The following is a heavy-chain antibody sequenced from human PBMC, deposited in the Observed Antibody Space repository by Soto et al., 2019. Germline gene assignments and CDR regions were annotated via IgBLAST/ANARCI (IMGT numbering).Heavy chain of an antibody. CDR2: ISIDGSRT. D-gene: IGHD6-13*01. CDR1: GFTFSRYW. CDR3: AKAVKIAVPAATDYFDF. Sequence: GGSLRLSCAASGFTFSRYWMHWVRQAPGKGLEWVSRISIDGSRTNYVDSVRGRFTISRDNAKNSLLLQMDSLRAEDTAVYYSAKAVKIAVPAATDYFDFWGQGTMVTVSS. J-gene: IGHJ4*03. V-gene: IGHV3-74*01.